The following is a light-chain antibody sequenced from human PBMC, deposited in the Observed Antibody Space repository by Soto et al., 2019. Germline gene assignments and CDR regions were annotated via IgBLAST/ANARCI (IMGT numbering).Light chain of an antibody. Sequence: QSALTQPASVSGSPGQSITISCTGTSSDVGSYNLVSWYQQHPGKAPKLMIYEGSKRPSGVSNRISGSKSGNTASLTISVLQAEDEADYYCCSYAGSSTLVFGGGTQLTVL. CDR3: CSYAGSSTLV. J-gene: IGLJ2*01. V-gene: IGLV2-23*01. CDR1: SSDVGSYNL. CDR2: EGS.